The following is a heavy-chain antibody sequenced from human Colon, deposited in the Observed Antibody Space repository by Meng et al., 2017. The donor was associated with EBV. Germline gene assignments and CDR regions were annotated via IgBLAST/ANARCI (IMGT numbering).Heavy chain of an antibody. D-gene: IGHD2-21*01. J-gene: IGHJ4*02. CDR1: VGSMSSCNYY. CDR2: IHHSGSA. CDR3: ASFDHIPRRNYFDY. V-gene: IGHV4-30-4*01. Sequence: QVQLQESGPGLMEPSQTLSLTCSVCVGSMSSCNYYWSWIRQPPGKGLEWIGYIHHSGSAYYNPSLKSRVSISVDTSKSQFSLNLNSMTAADTAVYYCASFDHIPRRNYFDYWGQGTLVTVSS.